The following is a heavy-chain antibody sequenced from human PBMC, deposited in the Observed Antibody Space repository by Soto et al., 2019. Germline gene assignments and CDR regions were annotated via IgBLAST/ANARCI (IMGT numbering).Heavy chain of an antibody. CDR1: GYTFTSYA. Sequence: GASVKVSCKASGYTFTSYAMHWVRQAPGQRLEWMGWINAGNGNTKYSQKFQGRVTITRDTSASTAYMELSSLRSEDTAMYYCARPTESSGYSISDYWGQGTLVTVSS. CDR3: ARPTESSGYSISDY. CDR2: INAGNGNT. D-gene: IGHD3-22*01. V-gene: IGHV1-3*01. J-gene: IGHJ4*02.